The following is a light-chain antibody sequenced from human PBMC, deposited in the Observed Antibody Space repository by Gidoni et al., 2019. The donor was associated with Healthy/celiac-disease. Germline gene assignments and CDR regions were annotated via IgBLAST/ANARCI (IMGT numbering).Light chain of an antibody. CDR1: HSINTW. CDR3: QQYNSDSQT. V-gene: IGKV1-5*01. Sequence: DIQMTQSPSILSVSVGDRVTITCRASHSINTWLAWYRQKPGEAPKLLISDASILESGVPSRFSGSGSGTEFTLTISSLQPDDFATYYCQQYNSDSQTFGQGTRLDIK. CDR2: DAS. J-gene: IGKJ5*01.